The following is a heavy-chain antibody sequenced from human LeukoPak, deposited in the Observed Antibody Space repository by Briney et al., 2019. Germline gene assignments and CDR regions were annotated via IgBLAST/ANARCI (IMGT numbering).Heavy chain of an antibody. V-gene: IGHV3-48*02. D-gene: IGHD3-9*01. CDR1: GYTFSSYT. J-gene: IGHJ4*02. Sequence: GGSLRHSCAASGYTFSSYTMNWVRQAPGKGLEWVSSISSSSSAIYYAASVKGRFTISRDNAKNSLYLQMNSLRDEDTAVYYCARGALRYSDYWGQGTLVTVSS. CDR3: ARGALRYSDY. CDR2: ISSSSSAI.